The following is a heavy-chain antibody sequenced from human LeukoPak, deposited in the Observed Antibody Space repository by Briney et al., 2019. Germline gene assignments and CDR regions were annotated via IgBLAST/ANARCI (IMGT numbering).Heavy chain of an antibody. D-gene: IGHD6-13*01. V-gene: IGHV3-21*04. J-gene: IGHJ4*02. CDR3: TRDPIAAAASGGDN. CDR1: GFTFSEYS. Sequence: GGSLRLSCAASGFTFSEYSMNWVRQAPGKGLEWVSSITSRSSYMYYGDSVKGRFTISRDNAKNSLYLQMNSLRAEDTAVYYCTRDPIAAAASGGDNWGQGTLVTVSS. CDR2: ITSRSSYM.